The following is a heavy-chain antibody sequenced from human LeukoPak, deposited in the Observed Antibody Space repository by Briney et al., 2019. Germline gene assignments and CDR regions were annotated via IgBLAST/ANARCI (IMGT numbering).Heavy chain of an antibody. V-gene: IGHV3-33*01. D-gene: IGHD2-2*01. Sequence: GGSLRLSCAASGFTFSSYGMHWVRQAPGKGLEWVAVIWYDGSDKYYADSVQGRFTISRDNSNNTLHLQMNSLRAEDTAVYYCGRAMEVYQLLPDYWGQGTLVTVSS. CDR2: IWYDGSDK. J-gene: IGHJ4*02. CDR1: GFTFSSYG. CDR3: GRAMEVYQLLPDY.